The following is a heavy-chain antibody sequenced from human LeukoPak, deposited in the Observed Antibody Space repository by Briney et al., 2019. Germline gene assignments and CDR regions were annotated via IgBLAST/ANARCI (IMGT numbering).Heavy chain of an antibody. CDR3: AREYHCTN. CDR1: GFSLNNFA. CDR2: ISGSAGGA. D-gene: IGHD2-8*01. V-gene: IGHV3-23*01. Sequence: PGGSLRLSCTASGFSLNNFAMSWVRQAPGKGPEWVSSISGSAGGAYYADSVKGRFTISRDNSKNTLYLQMHSLRAEDTAVYYCAREYHCTNWGPGTLVTVSS. J-gene: IGHJ4*02.